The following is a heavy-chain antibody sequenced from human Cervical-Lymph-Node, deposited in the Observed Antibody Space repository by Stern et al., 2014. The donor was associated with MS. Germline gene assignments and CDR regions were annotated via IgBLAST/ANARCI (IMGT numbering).Heavy chain of an antibody. V-gene: IGHV4-39*01. CDR2: MYNSGTA. CDR3: ERHGDEEVVAASPYYYYGLDV. J-gene: IGHJ6*02. Sequence: QVQLQESGPGLLKPSETLSLTCTVSGGSISSSLYYWGWIRQTPGKGLEWIGSMYNSGTAYYNPSLKSRVTISEDTSKNPFSPQLGFVTAADTAVYYCERHGDEEVVAASPYYYYGLDVWGHGTTVTVSS. CDR1: GGSISSSLYY. D-gene: IGHD2-15*01.